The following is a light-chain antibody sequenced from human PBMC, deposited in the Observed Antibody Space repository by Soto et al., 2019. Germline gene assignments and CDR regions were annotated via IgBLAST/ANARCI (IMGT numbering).Light chain of an antibody. CDR1: QSVLYSSTNKNY. CDR3: HQYYNNPLT. V-gene: IGKV4-1*01. J-gene: IGKJ4*01. CDR2: WAS. Sequence: DIVLTQSPDSLAVSLGERATIDCKSSQSVLYSSTNKNYLAWYQQKPGQPPKLLIYWASTRESGVPDRFSGSGSGTDFTLTISSLQAEDVAVYYCHQYYNNPLTFGGGTKVEI.